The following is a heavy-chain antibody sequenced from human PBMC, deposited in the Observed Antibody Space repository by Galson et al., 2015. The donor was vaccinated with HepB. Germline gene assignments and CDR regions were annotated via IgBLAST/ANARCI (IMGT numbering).Heavy chain of an antibody. CDR3: ARGLGYCSGGSCDGSWVWFGP. CDR1: GFTFTDYY. Sequence: SVKVSCKASGFTFTDYYMHWVRQAPGQGLEWLGRINLNSGGTNYAQKFQGGVTMTRDASIRIAYMDLTRLTSDDTAVYYCARGLGYCSGGSCDGSWVWFGPWGQGTLVTVSS. V-gene: IGHV1-2*06. D-gene: IGHD2-15*01. CDR2: INLNSGGT. J-gene: IGHJ5*02.